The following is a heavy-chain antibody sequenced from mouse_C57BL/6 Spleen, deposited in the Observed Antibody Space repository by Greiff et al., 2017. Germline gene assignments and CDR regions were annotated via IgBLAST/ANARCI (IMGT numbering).Heavy chain of an antibody. CDR2: IYPGSGNT. Sequence: QVQLQQSGAELVRPGASVKLSCKASGYTFTDYYINWVKQRPGQGLEWIARIYPGSGNTYYNEKFKGKATLTAEKSSSTAYMQLSSLTSEDSAVYFCASDDDWYFDVWGTGTTVTVAS. J-gene: IGHJ1*03. D-gene: IGHD2-3*01. V-gene: IGHV1-76*01. CDR3: ASDDDWYFDV. CDR1: GYTFTDYY.